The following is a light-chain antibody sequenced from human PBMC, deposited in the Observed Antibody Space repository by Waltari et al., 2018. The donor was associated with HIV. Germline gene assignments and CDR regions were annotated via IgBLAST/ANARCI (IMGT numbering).Light chain of an antibody. V-gene: IGKV1-39*01. CDR2: GTS. CDR3: QQSDKTPPT. CDR1: QSINSN. Sequence: DIQMTQSPPSTSASVGDRINITCRASQSINSNLNWYQKKSGKAPKVLIYGTSTLRSEVPSRFSGSGSGTEFTLTIASLQSDDSATYYCQQSDKTPPTFGGGTTVEIK. J-gene: IGKJ4*01.